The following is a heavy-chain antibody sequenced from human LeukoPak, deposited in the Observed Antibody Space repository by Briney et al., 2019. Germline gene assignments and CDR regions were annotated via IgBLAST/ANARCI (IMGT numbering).Heavy chain of an antibody. CDR1: GFTFSSYE. J-gene: IGHJ4*02. CDR3: ARSIYSGYDYYFDY. V-gene: IGHV3-48*03. D-gene: IGHD5-12*01. CDR2: ISSSGSTI. Sequence: GGSLRLSCAASGFTFSSYEMNWVRQAPGKGLEWVSYISSSGSTIYYADSVKGRFTISRDNAKNSLYLQMNSLRAEDTAVYYCARSIYSGYDYYFDYWGQGTLVTVSS.